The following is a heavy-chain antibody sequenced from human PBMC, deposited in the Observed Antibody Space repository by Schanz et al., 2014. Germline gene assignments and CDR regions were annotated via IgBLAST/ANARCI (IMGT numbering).Heavy chain of an antibody. CDR3: AKSLESCPGGRCSRGYFDY. CDR2: ISTSGTYM. Sequence: EVQLVESGGGLVQPGGSLRLSCAASGFTFSSYSMNWVRQAPGRGLEWVSSISTSGTYMYIADSLKGRLTISRDNFKGALYLQMSSLRAEDTAVYYCAKSLESCPGGRCSRGYFDYWGQGTLVTVSS. D-gene: IGHD2-8*02. CDR1: GFTFSSYS. V-gene: IGHV3-21*04. J-gene: IGHJ4*02.